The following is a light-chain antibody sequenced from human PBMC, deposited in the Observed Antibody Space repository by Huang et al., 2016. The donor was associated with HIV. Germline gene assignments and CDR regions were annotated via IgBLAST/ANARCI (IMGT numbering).Light chain of an antibody. CDR3: QQAVSVPLT. J-gene: IGKJ4*01. CDR2: AAS. V-gene: IGKV1-12*01. Sequence: DIQMTQSPSSVSASVGDRISFTCRASQDINRWLAWYQQKPGKAPKLLIYAASTLQGGVPSRFSGRVSGTGFTLTINNLQPEDFATYFCQQAVSVPLTFGGGTKVEIK. CDR1: QDINRW.